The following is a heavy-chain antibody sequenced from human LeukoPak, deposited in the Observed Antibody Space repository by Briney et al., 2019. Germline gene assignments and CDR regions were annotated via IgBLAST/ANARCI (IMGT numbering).Heavy chain of an antibody. D-gene: IGHD5-18*01. CDR1: GFTFSSYW. V-gene: IGHV3-30*18. CDR3: AKDYSYGIDY. CDR2: ISYDGSNK. J-gene: IGHJ4*02. Sequence: GGSLRLSCAASGFTFSSYWMSWVRQAPGKGLEWVAVISYDGSNKYYADSVKGRFTISRDNSKNTLYLQMNSLRAEDTAVYYCAKDYSYGIDYWGQGTLVTVSS.